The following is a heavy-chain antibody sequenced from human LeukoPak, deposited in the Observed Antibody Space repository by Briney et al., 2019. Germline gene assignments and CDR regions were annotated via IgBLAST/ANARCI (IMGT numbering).Heavy chain of an antibody. CDR3: ARELTGTMVRGVIKAPFDY. CDR2: IIPILGIA. CDR1: GGTFSSYA. V-gene: IGHV1-69*04. D-gene: IGHD3-10*01. Sequence: GASVKVSCKASGGTFSSYAISWVRQAPGQGLEWMGRIIPILGIANYAQKFQGRVTITADKSTSTAYMELSSLRSEDTAVYYCARELTGTMVRGVIKAPFDYWGQGTLVTVSS. J-gene: IGHJ4*02.